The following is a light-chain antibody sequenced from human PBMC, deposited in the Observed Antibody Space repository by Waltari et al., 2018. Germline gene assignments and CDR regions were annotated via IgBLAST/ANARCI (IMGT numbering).Light chain of an antibody. CDR1: TPNIGAGFG. CDR2: DNS. CDR3: QSYDRSLSASV. V-gene: IGLV1-40*01. Sequence: QSVLTQPPSVSGAPGQRVTFSCPWRTPNIGAGFGVPLYHQLPGTAPKLLSFDNSVRPSGVPDRFSGSKSGTSASLAITGLQAEDEADYYCQSYDRSLSASVFGGGTKLTVL. J-gene: IGLJ3*02.